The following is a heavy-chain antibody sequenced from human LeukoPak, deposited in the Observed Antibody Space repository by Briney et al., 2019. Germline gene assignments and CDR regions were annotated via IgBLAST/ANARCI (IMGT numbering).Heavy chain of an antibody. CDR2: IYTSGST. CDR1: GGSISSYY. V-gene: IGHV4-4*09. CDR3: ARRPSGWYGIDY. Sequence: SETLSPTCTVSGGSISSYYWSWIRQPPGKGLEWIGYIYTSGSTNYNPSLKSRVTISVDTSKNQFSLKLSSVTAADTAVYYCARRPSGWYGIDYWGQGTLVTVSS. D-gene: IGHD6-19*01. J-gene: IGHJ4*02.